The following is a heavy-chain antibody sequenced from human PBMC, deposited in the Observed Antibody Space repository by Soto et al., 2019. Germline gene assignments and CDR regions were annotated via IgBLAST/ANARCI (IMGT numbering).Heavy chain of an antibody. CDR1: NGSISSGGSS. J-gene: IGHJ5*02. V-gene: IGHV4-30-2*01. CDR2: IFQSGST. D-gene: IGHD6-13*01. CDR3: ARGGSTWYFPWFDP. Sequence: QLQLLESGSGLVKPSQPLSLTCAVSNGSISSGGSSWSWIRQPPGKALEWIGYIFQSGSTYYKSSLKSRVIISLDRSKNQFSLKLNSVTAADTGVYFCARGGSTWYFPWFDPGGQGALVTVS.